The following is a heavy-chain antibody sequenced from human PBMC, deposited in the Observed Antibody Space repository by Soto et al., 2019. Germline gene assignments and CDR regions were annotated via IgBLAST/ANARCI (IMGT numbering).Heavy chain of an antibody. Sequence: GGSLRLSCAASGFTVSSNYMSWVRQAPGKGLEWVSVIYSGGSTYYADSVKGRFTISRDNSKNTLYLQMNSLRAEDTAVYYCARWPNYSPGMAAAGYFDYWGQGTLVTVSS. CDR2: IYSGGST. CDR1: GFTVSSNY. D-gene: IGHD6-13*01. V-gene: IGHV3-53*01. CDR3: ARWPNYSPGMAAAGYFDY. J-gene: IGHJ4*02.